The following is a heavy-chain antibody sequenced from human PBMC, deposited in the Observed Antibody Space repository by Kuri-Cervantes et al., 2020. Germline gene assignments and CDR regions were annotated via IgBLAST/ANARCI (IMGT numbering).Heavy chain of an antibody. Sequence: SCTVSGGSISSGGYYWSWIRQSPGRGLEWIGYIYYSGSTYYSPSLKSRVTISVDTSKNQFSLKLSSVTAADTAVYYCARGRWFLDYWGQGTLVTVSS. CDR2: IYYSGST. CDR3: ARGRWFLDY. J-gene: IGHJ4*02. D-gene: IGHD2-15*01. CDR1: GGSISSGGYY. V-gene: IGHV4-31*02.